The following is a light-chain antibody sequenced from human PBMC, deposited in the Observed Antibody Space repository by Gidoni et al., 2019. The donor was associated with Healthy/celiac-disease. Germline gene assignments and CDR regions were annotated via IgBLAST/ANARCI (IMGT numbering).Light chain of an antibody. Sequence: AIRMTQSPSSFSASTGDSVTITCRASQGISSYLAWYQQKPGKAPKLLIYAASTLQSGGPSRFSGSGSGTDVTLTISCLQSEDFATYYCQQYYSYPWTFGQGTKVEIK. CDR1: QGISSY. CDR3: QQYYSYPWT. V-gene: IGKV1-8*01. J-gene: IGKJ1*01. CDR2: AAS.